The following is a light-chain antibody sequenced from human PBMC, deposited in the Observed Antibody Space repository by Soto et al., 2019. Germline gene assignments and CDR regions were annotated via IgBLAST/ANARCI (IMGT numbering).Light chain of an antibody. V-gene: IGKV1-33*01. Sequence: EIQMTQSPSSLSASVGDRVTITCQASQDIDKYLSWYQQQPGKAPNLLIFDASNLGAGVPSRFSGSGSGTDFTFTISSLQPEDIATYYCQQYDSLPLSFSGGTNLDIK. CDR2: DAS. J-gene: IGKJ4*01. CDR1: QDIDKY. CDR3: QQYDSLPLS.